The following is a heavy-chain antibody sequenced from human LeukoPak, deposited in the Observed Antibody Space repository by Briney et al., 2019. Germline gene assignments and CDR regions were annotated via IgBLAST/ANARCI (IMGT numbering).Heavy chain of an antibody. V-gene: IGHV1-2*02. CDR3: ARVGNRIVRGLIHNWFDP. D-gene: IGHD3-10*01. CDR1: GYTFTGYY. CDR2: INPNSGGT. Sequence: GASVKVSCKASGYTFTGYYMHWVRQAPGQGLEWMGWINPNSGGTNYAQKFQGRVTMTRDTSISTAYMELSRLRSDDTAVYYCARVGNRIVRGLIHNWFDPWGQGTLVTVSS. J-gene: IGHJ5*02.